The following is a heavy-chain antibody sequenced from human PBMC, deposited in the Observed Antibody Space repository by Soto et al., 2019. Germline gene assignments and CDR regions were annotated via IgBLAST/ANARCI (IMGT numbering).Heavy chain of an antibody. CDR1: GGSISSYY. J-gene: IGHJ6*02. D-gene: IGHD4-4*01. CDR2: IYYSGST. V-gene: IGHV4-59*01. CDR3: GRVGVTTVYGMDV. Sequence: SETLSLTCTVSGGSISSYYWSWIRQPPGKGLEWIGYIYYSGSTNYNPSLKSRVTISVDTSKNQFSLKLSSVTAADTAVYYCGRVGVTTVYGMDVWGQGT.